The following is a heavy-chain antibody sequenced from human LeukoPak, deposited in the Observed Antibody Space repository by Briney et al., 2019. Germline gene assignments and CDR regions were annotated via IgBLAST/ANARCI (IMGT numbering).Heavy chain of an antibody. D-gene: IGHD2-21*02. J-gene: IGHJ4*02. Sequence: PGGSLRLSCAASGFTFSTYWMNWYRQAPGKGLEWVGNINQDASEINYVDSVRGRFTISRDNAKNSLHLHMNSLRAEDTAVYYCATDRDNSDWQKRFDSWGQGTLVTVSS. CDR3: ATDRDNSDWQKRFDS. CDR2: INQDASEI. V-gene: IGHV3-7*01. CDR1: GFTFSTYW.